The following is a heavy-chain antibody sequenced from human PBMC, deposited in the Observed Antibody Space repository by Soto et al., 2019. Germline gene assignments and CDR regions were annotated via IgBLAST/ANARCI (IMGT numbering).Heavy chain of an antibody. D-gene: IGHD3-9*01. CDR3: ARVLADYDILTGYYFDY. CDR1: GGTFSSYA. V-gene: IGHV1-69*01. CDR2: IIPIFGTA. Sequence: VQLVQSGAEEKKPGSSVKVSCKASGGTFSSYAISWVRQAPGQGLEWMGGIIPIFGTANYAQKFQGRVTITADESTSTAYMELSSLRSEDTAVYYCARVLADYDILTGYYFDYWGQGTLVTVSS. J-gene: IGHJ4*02.